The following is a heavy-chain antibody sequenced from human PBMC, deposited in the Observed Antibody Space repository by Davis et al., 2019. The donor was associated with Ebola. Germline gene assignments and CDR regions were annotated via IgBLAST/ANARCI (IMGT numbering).Heavy chain of an antibody. Sequence: PGGSLRLSCAVSGDSVSSGNFWGWIRQPPGKGLEWIGTMSHSGNTFYKPSLRSRVTISADTAKNQFSLKLRSVTATDTAIYYCARDRGNAITDYWGQGILVTVSS. CDR3: ARDRGNAITDY. CDR2: MSHSGNT. CDR1: GDSVSSGNF. V-gene: IGHV4-38-2*02. D-gene: IGHD3-16*01. J-gene: IGHJ4*02.